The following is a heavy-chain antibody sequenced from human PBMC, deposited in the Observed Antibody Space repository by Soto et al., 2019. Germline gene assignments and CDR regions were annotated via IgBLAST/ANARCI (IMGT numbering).Heavy chain of an antibody. CDR2: IYYSGST. J-gene: IGHJ4*02. Sequence: QVQLQESGPGLVKPSETLSLTCTVSGGSISSYYWSRIRQPPGKGLEWIGYIYYSGSTNYNPSLKSRVTISVATSRNQFSLKLSSVTAADTAVDYCARRWGGTFDYWGQGTLVTVSS. V-gene: IGHV4-59*01. CDR1: GGSISSYY. CDR3: ARRWGGTFDY. D-gene: IGHD2-21*01.